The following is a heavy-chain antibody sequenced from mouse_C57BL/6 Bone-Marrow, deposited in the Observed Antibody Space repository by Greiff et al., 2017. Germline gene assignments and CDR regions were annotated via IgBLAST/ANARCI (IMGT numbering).Heavy chain of an antibody. CDR2: IHPNSGST. CDR3: ARCNWDPDY. V-gene: IGHV1-64*01. CDR1: GYTFTSYW. Sequence: QVQLQQPGAELVKPGASVKLSCKASGYTFTSYWMHWVKQRPGQGLEWIGMIHPNSGSTNYNEKFKSKDTLTVDKSSSTAYMQLSSLTSEDSAVYYCARCNWDPDYWGQGTTLTVSS. J-gene: IGHJ2*01. D-gene: IGHD4-1*01.